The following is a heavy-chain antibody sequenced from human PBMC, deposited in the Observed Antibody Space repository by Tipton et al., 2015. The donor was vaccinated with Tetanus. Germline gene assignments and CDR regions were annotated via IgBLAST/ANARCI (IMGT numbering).Heavy chain of an antibody. J-gene: IGHJ5*02. D-gene: IGHD1-26*01. CDR1: GFTFSSYS. V-gene: IGHV3-7*03. Sequence: GSLRLSCAASGFTFSSYSMTWVRQAPGKGLEWVANIKHDGSTKSYVDSVKGRFTISRDNGNNSLCLQMNNLRAEDTAVYYCARVSDGGYSPWGQGTLVTVSS. CDR3: ARVSDGGYSP. CDR2: IKHDGSTK.